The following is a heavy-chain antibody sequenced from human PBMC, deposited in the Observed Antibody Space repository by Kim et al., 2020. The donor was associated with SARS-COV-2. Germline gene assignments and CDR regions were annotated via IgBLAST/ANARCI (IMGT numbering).Heavy chain of an antibody. Sequence: GGSLRLSCAASGFTVSSNYMSWVRQAPGKGLEWVSVMYSGGSTYYADSVKGRFTISRDDSKNTMYLQMHSLRLEDTAVYFCARTPPPPLRFLLWANWYF. J-gene: IGHJ2*01. CDR1: GFTVSSNY. CDR3: ARTPPPPLRFLLWANWYF. CDR2: MYSGGST. V-gene: IGHV3-53*01. D-gene: IGHD3-3*01.